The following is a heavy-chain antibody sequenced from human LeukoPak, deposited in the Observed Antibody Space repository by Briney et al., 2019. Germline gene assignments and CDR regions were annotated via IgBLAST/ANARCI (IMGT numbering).Heavy chain of an antibody. J-gene: IGHJ4*02. CDR1: GYSISSGYY. D-gene: IGHD3-22*01. V-gene: IGHV4-38-2*01. Sequence: PSETLSLTCAVSGYSISSGYYRGWIRQPPGKGLEWIGSIYHSGSTYYNPSLKSRVTISVDTSKNQFSLKLSSVTAADTAVYYCARTYYYDSSGCYFLLRPAFDYWGQGTLVTVSS. CDR2: IYHSGST. CDR3: ARTYYYDSSGCYFLLRPAFDY.